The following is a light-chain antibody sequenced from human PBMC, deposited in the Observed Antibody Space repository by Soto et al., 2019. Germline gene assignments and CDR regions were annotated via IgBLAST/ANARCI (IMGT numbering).Light chain of an antibody. V-gene: IGKV1-5*03. CDR2: SAS. J-gene: IGKJ1*01. CDR1: QSINRW. CDR3: QQYNRFSST. Sequence: DIQMTQSPSTLSASVGERVTIICRASQSINRWLAWYQQKPGKAPKLLIYSASVLQSGVPPRLSGSGSGTEFTLTISSLQPDDFAIYFCQQYNRFSSTFGQGTKVEI.